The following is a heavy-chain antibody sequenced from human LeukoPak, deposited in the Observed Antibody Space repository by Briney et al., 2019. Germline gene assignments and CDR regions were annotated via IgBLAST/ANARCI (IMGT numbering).Heavy chain of an antibody. J-gene: IGHJ4*02. CDR1: GGSVSSGSYY. CDR2: IYYSGSS. D-gene: IGHD6-19*01. Sequence: SETLSLTCSVSGGSVSSGSYYWSWIRQPPGKGLEWIGYIYYSGSSNYNPSLKSRVTISVDTSKNQFSLKLSSVTAADTAVYYCARGRTSGWYEYYFDYWGQGTLVTVSS. CDR3: ARGRTSGWYEYYFDY. V-gene: IGHV4-61*01.